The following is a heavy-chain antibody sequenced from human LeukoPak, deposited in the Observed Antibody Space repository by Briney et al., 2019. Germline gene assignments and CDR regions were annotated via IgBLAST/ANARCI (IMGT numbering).Heavy chain of an antibody. J-gene: IGHJ6*03. Sequence: PSETLSLTCAVSGGSISSSNWWSWVRQPPGKGLEWIGEIYHSGSTNYNPSLKSRVTISVDKSKNQFSLKLSSVTAADTAVYYCARESAAGYYYYYYMDVWGKGTTVTVSS. V-gene: IGHV4-4*02. CDR1: GGSISSSNW. CDR2: IYHSGST. CDR3: ARESAAGYYYYYYMDV. D-gene: IGHD6-19*01.